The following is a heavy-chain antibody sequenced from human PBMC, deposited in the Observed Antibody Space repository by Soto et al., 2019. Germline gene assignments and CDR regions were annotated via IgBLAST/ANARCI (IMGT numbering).Heavy chain of an antibody. CDR1: GGTFSSYA. J-gene: IGHJ4*02. Sequence: ASVKVSCKASGGTFSSYAISWVRQAPGQGLEWMGGIIPIFGTANYAQKFQGRVTITADKSTSTAYMELSSLRSEDTAVYYCASRRVATIGYLDYWGQGTLVTVSS. CDR2: IIPIFGTA. D-gene: IGHD5-12*01. V-gene: IGHV1-69*06. CDR3: ASRRVATIGYLDY.